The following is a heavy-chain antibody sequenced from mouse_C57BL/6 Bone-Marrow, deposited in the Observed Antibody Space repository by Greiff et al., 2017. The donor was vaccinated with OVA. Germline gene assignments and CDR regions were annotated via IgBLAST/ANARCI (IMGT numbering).Heavy chain of an antibody. D-gene: IGHD1-1*01. J-gene: IGHJ1*03. V-gene: IGHV5-6*01. CDR2: ISSGGSYT. Sequence: EVKLMESGGDLVKPGGSLKLSCAASGFTFSSYGMSWVRQTPDKRLEWVATISSGGSYTYYPDSVKGRFTISRDNAKNTLYLQMSSLKSEDTAMYYGARQAVYYGSSYWYFDVWGTGTTVTVSS. CDR1: GFTFSSYG. CDR3: ARQAVYYGSSYWYFDV.